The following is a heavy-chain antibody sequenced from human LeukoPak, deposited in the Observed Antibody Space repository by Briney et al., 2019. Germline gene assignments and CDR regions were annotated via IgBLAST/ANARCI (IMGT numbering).Heavy chain of an antibody. Sequence: GGSLRLSCAASGFTFSSYWMNWARQAPGKGLEWVASINHNGNVNYYVDSVKGRFTISRDNAKNSLYLQMNSLRAEDTAIYYCANGRCSTTSCSVDYWGQGTLVTVSP. CDR2: INHNGNVN. D-gene: IGHD2-2*01. CDR1: GFTFSSYW. V-gene: IGHV3-7*03. CDR3: ANGRCSTTSCSVDY. J-gene: IGHJ4*02.